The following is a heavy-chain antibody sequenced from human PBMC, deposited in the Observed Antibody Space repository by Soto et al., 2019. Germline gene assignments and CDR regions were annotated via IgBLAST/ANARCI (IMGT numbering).Heavy chain of an antibody. V-gene: IGHV1-46*03. Sequence: GASVKVSCKASGYTFTRYCMHWVRHAPGQGLEWMGIINPSGGSTSYAQKFQGRVTMTRDTSTSTVYMELSSLRSEDTGVYYCAAYGGPFDYWGQGTLVTVSS. CDR2: INPSGGST. CDR3: AAYGGPFDY. CDR1: GYTFTRYC. J-gene: IGHJ4*02. D-gene: IGHD2-15*01.